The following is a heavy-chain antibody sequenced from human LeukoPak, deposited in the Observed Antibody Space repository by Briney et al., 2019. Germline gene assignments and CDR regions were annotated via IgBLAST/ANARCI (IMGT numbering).Heavy chain of an antibody. CDR2: IGGGGGHI. CDR3: VKEPAITGIADS. CDR1: GITLSNYA. D-gene: IGHD1-20*01. J-gene: IGHJ4*02. Sequence: GGSLRLSCAVSGITLSNYAMSWVRQVPGKGLEWVSAIGGGGGHIYYADSVKGRFTISSENSKTSLQLDMYGLRVENTAMYYCVKEPAITGIADSWGLGTLVTVSS. V-gene: IGHV3-23*01.